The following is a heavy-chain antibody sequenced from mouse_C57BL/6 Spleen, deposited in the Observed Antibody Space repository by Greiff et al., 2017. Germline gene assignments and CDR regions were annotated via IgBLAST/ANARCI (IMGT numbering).Heavy chain of an antibody. CDR2: INYDGSST. J-gene: IGHJ1*03. CDR1: GFTFSDYY. V-gene: IGHV5-16*01. Sequence: EVKVVESEGGLVQPGSSMKLSCTASGFTFSDYYMAWVRQVPEKGLEWVANINYDGSSTYYLDSLKSRFIISRDNAKNILYLQMSSLKSEDTATYYCARDNGNHWYFDVWGTGTTVTVSS. D-gene: IGHD2-1*01. CDR3: ARDNGNHWYFDV.